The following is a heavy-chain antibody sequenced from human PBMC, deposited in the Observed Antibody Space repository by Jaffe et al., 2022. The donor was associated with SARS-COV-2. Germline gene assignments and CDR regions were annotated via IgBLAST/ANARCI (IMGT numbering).Heavy chain of an antibody. CDR2: IDVSGDST. V-gene: IGHV3-23*01. J-gene: IGHJ4*02. D-gene: IGHD1-26*01. CDR1: EFTFGSYA. Sequence: VQLLESGGGLVQPGGSLRLSCAASEFTFGSYAMSWVRQAPGKGLEWVSTIDVSGDSTYYTDSVKGRFTISRDNSKNTLFLQMSSLRAEDTAVYYCAKAPGGAATTRFDCWGQGTLVTVSS. CDR3: AKAPGGAATTRFDC.